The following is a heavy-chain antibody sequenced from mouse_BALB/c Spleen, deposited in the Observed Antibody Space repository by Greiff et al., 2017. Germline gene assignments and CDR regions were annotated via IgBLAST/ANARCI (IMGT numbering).Heavy chain of an antibody. CDR1: GFTFSSYG. Sequence: EVKLVESGGDLVKPGGSLKLSCAASGFTFSSYGMSWVRQTPDKRLEWVATISSGGSYTYYPDSVKGRFTISRDNAKNTLYLQMSSLKSEDTAMYYCARPYGSSPLYAMDYWGQGTSVTVSS. CDR3: ARPYGSSPLYAMDY. J-gene: IGHJ4*01. CDR2: ISSGGSYT. V-gene: IGHV5-6*02. D-gene: IGHD1-1*01.